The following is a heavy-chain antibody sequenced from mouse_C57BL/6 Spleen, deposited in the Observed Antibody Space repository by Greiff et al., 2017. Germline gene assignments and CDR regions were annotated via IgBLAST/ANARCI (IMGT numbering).Heavy chain of an antibody. V-gene: IGHV14-3*01. CDR2: IAPANGNT. J-gene: IGHJ4*01. CDR3: AREDYYGSSYPYYAMDY. CDR1: GFNIKNTY. Sequence: EVQLQQSVAELVRPGASVKLSCTASGFNIKNTYMHWVKQRPEQGLEWIGRIAPANGNTKYAPKFQGKATITADTSSNTASLQLSSLTSEDTAIYYCAREDYYGSSYPYYAMDYWGQGTSVTVSS. D-gene: IGHD1-1*01.